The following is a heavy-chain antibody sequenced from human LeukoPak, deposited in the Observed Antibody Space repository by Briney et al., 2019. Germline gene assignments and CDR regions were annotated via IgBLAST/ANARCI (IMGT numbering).Heavy chain of an antibody. Sequence: GGSLRLSCAASGFTFSSYGMHWVRQAPGKGLEWVAVISYDGSNKYYADSVKGRFTISRDNSKNTLYLQMNSLRAEDTAVYYCAKAVSIAARPSVKYNWFDPWGQGTLVTVSS. J-gene: IGHJ5*02. CDR1: GFTFSSYG. CDR3: AKAVSIAARPSVKYNWFDP. CDR2: ISYDGSNK. D-gene: IGHD6-6*01. V-gene: IGHV3-30*18.